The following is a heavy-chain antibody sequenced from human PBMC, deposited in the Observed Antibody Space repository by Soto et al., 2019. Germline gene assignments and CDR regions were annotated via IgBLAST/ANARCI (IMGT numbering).Heavy chain of an antibody. Sequence: SENVSLTCNVSGGAISSGGYYWHWIRQVPGRGLEWIGYISYSASSFYNPSLESRVSVSIDTSGNQLSLKLSSMTAADTAVDFCASAHTCYYDISGYSQQSFRFDSWGQGTLVTVSS. J-gene: IGHJ4*02. V-gene: IGHV4-31*03. CDR1: GGAISSGGYY. CDR3: ASAHTCYYDISGYSQQSFRFDS. D-gene: IGHD3-22*01. CDR2: ISYSASS.